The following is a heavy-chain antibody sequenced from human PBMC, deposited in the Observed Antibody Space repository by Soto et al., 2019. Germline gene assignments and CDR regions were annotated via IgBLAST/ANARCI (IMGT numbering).Heavy chain of an antibody. D-gene: IGHD5-18*01. J-gene: IGHJ4*02. CDR3: AQAGNEDTAMVTAY. CDR1: GLTFSSYG. V-gene: IGHV3-30*18. CDR2: ISYDGSNK. Sequence: GGSLRLSRAASGLTFSSYGMHWVRQAPGKGLEWVAVISYDGSNKYYADSVKGRFTISRDNSKNTLYLQMNTLRAEDTAVYYCAQAGNEDTAMVTAYWGQGTLVTVSS.